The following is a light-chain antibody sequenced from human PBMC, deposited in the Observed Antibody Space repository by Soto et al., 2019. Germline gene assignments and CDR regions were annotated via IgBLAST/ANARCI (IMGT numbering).Light chain of an antibody. CDR1: SSDVGSYNL. J-gene: IGLJ2*01. Sequence: QSVLTQPASVSGSPGQSITISCTGTSSDVGSYNLVSWYQHHPGKAPKLIIYEGMKRPSGGSDRFSGSKSSNTASLTISGLQAEDAADYYCCSYEPATTNVVVGGGTKVTVL. CDR3: CSYEPATTNVV. V-gene: IGLV2-23*01. CDR2: EGM.